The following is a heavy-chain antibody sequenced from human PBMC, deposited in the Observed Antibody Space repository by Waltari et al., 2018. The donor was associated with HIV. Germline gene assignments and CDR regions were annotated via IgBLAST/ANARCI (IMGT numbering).Heavy chain of an antibody. J-gene: IGHJ6*02. CDR1: GGSISSYY. CDR3: ASITGTTALPHLDV. CDR2: IYYSGST. Sequence: QVQLQESGPGLVKPSETLSLTCTVSGGSISSYYWRWIRQPPGKGLEWIGYIYYSGSTNYNPSLKSRVTISVDTSKNQFSLKLSSVTAADTAVYYCASITGTTALPHLDVWGQGTTVTVSS. V-gene: IGHV4-59*08. D-gene: IGHD1-7*01.